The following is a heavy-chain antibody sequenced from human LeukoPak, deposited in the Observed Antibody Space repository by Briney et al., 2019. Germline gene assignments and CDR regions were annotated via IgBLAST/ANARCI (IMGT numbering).Heavy chain of an antibody. Sequence: PGGSLRLSCAASGFTFSTYGMHWVRQAPGKGLEWVALIWYDGSNKYYADSVKGRFTISRDNSKNTLYLQTNSLRAEDTAVYYCARDQGCSSTNCYSLFFHYWGQGTLVTVSS. J-gene: IGHJ4*02. CDR1: GFTFSTYG. CDR2: IWYDGSNK. D-gene: IGHD2-2*01. CDR3: ARDQGCSSTNCYSLFFHY. V-gene: IGHV3-33*01.